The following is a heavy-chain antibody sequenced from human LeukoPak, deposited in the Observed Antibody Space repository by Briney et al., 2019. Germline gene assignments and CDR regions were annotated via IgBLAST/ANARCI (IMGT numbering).Heavy chain of an antibody. CDR3: ASLQLRYFAWLSHYYYMDL. CDR1: GCSISSYY. Sequence: SDTLSLTCTASGCSISSYYWSWIRQPPGKGLEWIGWIYYSSSTNYYPSLKSGITISVDTSKNQLSVKLSSVPAADTAVYYCASLQLRYFAWLSHYYYMDLWAKGTTVTISS. CDR2: IYYSSST. D-gene: IGHD3-9*01. V-gene: IGHV4-59*07. J-gene: IGHJ6*03.